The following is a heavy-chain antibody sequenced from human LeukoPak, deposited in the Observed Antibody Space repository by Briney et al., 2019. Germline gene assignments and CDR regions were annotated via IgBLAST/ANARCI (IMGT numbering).Heavy chain of an antibody. Sequence: GGSLRLSCAASGFTFSSYAMHWVRQAPGEGLEWVAVISYDGSNKYYADSVKGRFTISRDNSKNTLYLQMNSLRAEDTAVYYCARDVDIVATIGFDYWGQGTLVTVSS. V-gene: IGHV3-30-3*01. J-gene: IGHJ4*02. CDR2: ISYDGSNK. CDR3: ARDVDIVATIGFDY. D-gene: IGHD5-12*01. CDR1: GFTFSSYA.